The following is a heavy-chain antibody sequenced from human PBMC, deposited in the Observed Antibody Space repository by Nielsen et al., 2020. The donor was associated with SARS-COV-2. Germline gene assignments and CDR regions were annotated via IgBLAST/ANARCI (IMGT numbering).Heavy chain of an antibody. CDR1: GVSISSGSYY. J-gene: IGHJ4*02. CDR3: AAAATSVVRGLIVRDTGQLDS. CDR2: IYYSGST. Sequence: SETLSLTCTVSGVSISSGSYYWTWIRQHTAKGLEWIGYIYYSGSTYYNPSLKTRVSISVDTSKNQFSLKLSSVTAADTAVYYCAAAATSVVRGLIVRDTGQLDSWGQGTLVTVSS. D-gene: IGHD3-10*02. V-gene: IGHV4-31*03.